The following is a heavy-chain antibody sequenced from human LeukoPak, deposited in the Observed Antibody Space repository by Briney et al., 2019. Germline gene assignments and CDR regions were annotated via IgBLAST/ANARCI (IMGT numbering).Heavy chain of an antibody. Sequence: PSETLSLTCTVSGGSISSYYWSWIRQPPGMGLEWIGYIYYSGSTNYNPSLKSRVTISVDTSKNQFSLKLSSVTAADTAVYYCARGGYSSGWYLGWFDPWGQGTLVTVSS. CDR1: GGSISSYY. V-gene: IGHV4-59*01. D-gene: IGHD6-19*01. CDR2: IYYSGST. J-gene: IGHJ5*02. CDR3: ARGGYSSGWYLGWFDP.